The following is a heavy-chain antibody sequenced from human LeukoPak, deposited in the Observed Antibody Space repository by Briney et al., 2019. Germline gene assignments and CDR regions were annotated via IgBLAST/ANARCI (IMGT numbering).Heavy chain of an antibody. CDR3: ARGAQWELHYFDY. CDR2: IIPIFGTA. Sequence: ASVKVSCKASGGTFSSYAISWVRQAPGQGLEWMGRIIPIFGTANYAQKFQGRVTITTDESTSTAYMELNSLRSEDTAVYYCARGAQWELHYFDYWGQGTLVTVSS. D-gene: IGHD1-26*01. CDR1: GGTFSSYA. J-gene: IGHJ4*02. V-gene: IGHV1-69*05.